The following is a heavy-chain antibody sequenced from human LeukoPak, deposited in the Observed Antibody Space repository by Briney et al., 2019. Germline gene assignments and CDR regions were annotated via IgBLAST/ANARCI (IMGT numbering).Heavy chain of an antibody. CDR1: GFTFSSYA. J-gene: IGHJ4*02. V-gene: IGHV3-30-3*01. CDR2: ISYDGSNK. CDR3: AKDVFELYDIYDH. D-gene: IGHD3-9*01. Sequence: GGSLRLSCAASGFTFSSYAMHWVRQAPGKGLEWVAVISYDGSNKYYADSVKGRFTISRDNSKNTLYLQMNSLRAEDTAVYYCAKDVFELYDIYDHWGQGTLVTVSS.